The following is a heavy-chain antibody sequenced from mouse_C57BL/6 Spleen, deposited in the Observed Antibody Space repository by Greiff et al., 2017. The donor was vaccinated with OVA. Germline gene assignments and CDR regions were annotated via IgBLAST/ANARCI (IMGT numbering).Heavy chain of an antibody. CDR1: GFSLTSYA. CDR3: ARLYYGSSRYYAMDY. Sequence: VQLKESGPGLVAPSQSLSITCTVSGFSLTSYAISWVRQPPGKGLEWLGVIWTGGGSNYNSALNSRLSISKDNSKSQVFLKMNSLQTDDTARYDCARLYYGSSRYYAMDYWGQGTSVTVSS. CDR2: IWTGGGS. D-gene: IGHD1-1*01. J-gene: IGHJ4*01. V-gene: IGHV2-9-1*01.